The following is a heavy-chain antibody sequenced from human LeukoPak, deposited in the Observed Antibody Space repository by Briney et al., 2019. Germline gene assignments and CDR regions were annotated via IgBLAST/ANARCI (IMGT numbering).Heavy chain of an antibody. Sequence: SETLSLTCTVSGGSISSYYWSWIRQPPGKGLEWIGYIYYSGSTNYNPSLKSRVTISVDTSKNQFSLKLSSVTAADTAVYYCARHLGASGWFDPWGQGTLVTVSS. D-gene: IGHD3-3*01. CDR1: GGSISSYY. CDR3: ARHLGASGWFDP. CDR2: IYYSGST. V-gene: IGHV4-59*08. J-gene: IGHJ5*02.